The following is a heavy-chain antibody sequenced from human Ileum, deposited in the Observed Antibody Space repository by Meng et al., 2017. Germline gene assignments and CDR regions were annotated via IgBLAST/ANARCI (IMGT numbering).Heavy chain of an antibody. V-gene: IGHV3-7*01. CDR3: ARRIRHYYDSSGYYWGDYYYYGMDV. J-gene: IGHJ6*02. CDR1: GFTFSSYW. D-gene: IGHD3-22*01. CDR2: IKQDGSEK. Sequence: GGSLRLSCAASGFTFSSYWMSWVRQAPGKGLEWVANIKQDGSEKYYVDSVKGRFTISRDNAKNSLYLQMNSLRAEDTAVYYCARRIRHYYDSSGYYWGDYYYYGMDVWGQGTTVTVSS.